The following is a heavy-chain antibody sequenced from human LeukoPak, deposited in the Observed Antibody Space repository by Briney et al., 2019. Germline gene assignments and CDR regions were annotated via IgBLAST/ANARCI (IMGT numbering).Heavy chain of an antibody. Sequence: PSETLSLTCTVSGASISSSYWSWIRQPPGMGLEWIGYIYSSGTTNYSPSLKSRVTISIDTSKTQFSLKLTSVTAADTAVYYCARVVNWGLRYFDLWGRGTLVTVSS. V-gene: IGHV4-59*01. CDR2: IYSSGTT. CDR3: ARVVNWGLRYFDL. J-gene: IGHJ2*01. CDR1: GASISSSY. D-gene: IGHD7-27*01.